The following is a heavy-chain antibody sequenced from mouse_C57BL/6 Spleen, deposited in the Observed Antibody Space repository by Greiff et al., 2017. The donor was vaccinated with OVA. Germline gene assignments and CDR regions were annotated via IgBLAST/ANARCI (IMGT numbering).Heavy chain of an antibody. D-gene: IGHD1-1*01. Sequence: QVQLQQSGPELVKPGASVKISCKASGYAFSSSWMNWVKQRPGKGLEWIGRIYPGDGDTNYNGKFKGQATLTADKSSSTAYMQLSSLTSEDSAVYFCARCPYYGSSYYFDYWGQGTTLTVSS. CDR2: IYPGDGDT. V-gene: IGHV1-82*01. CDR1: GYAFSSSW. CDR3: ARCPYYGSSYYFDY. J-gene: IGHJ2*01.